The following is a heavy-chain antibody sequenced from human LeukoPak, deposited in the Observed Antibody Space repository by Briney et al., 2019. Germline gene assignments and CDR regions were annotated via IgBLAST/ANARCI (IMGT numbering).Heavy chain of an antibody. D-gene: IGHD2-8*01. CDR3: ARRRGVYADDYFDY. J-gene: IGHJ4*02. CDR2: IKQDGSEK. V-gene: IGHV3-7*01. Sequence: GGSLRLSCAASGFTFSSYWMSWVRQAPGKGLEWVANIKQDGSEKYYVDSVKGRFTISRDNAKNSLYLQMNSLRAEDTAVYYCARRRGVYADDYFDYWGQGTLVTVSS. CDR1: GFTFSSYW.